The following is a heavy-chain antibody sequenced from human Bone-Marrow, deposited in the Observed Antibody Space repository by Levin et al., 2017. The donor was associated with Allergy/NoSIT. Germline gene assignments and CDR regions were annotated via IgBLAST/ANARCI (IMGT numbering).Heavy chain of an antibody. CDR2: IYSGGST. CDR3: ATDRAYCSNTTCYLPDAFDI. J-gene: IGHJ3*02. Sequence: FCVASGFTVSSNYMNWVRQAPGKGLEWVSVIYSGGSTYYADSVKGRFTISRDNSKNTLYLQMSSLRAEDTAVYYCATDRAYCSNTTCYLPDAFDIWGQGTMVTVSS. V-gene: IGHV3-66*01. CDR1: GFTVSSNY. D-gene: IGHD2-2*01.